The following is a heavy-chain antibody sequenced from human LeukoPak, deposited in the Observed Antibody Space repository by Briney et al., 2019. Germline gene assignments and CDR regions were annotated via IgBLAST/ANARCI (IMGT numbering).Heavy chain of an antibody. CDR3: ARDSQYYYDSSGYYTDAFDI. Sequence: PSETLSLTCAVYGGSFSGYYWSWIRQPPGKGLEWIGEINHSGSTNYNPSLKSRVTISVDTSKNQFSLKLSSVTAADTAVYYCARDSQYYYDSSGYYTDAFDIWGQGTMVTVSS. J-gene: IGHJ3*02. D-gene: IGHD3-22*01. V-gene: IGHV4-34*01. CDR1: GGSFSGYY. CDR2: INHSGST.